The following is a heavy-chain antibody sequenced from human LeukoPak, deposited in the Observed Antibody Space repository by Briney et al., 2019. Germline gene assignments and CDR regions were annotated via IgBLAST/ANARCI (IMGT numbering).Heavy chain of an antibody. CDR3: ARPAYDFWSGYPPRAYYYYYMDV. D-gene: IGHD3-3*01. V-gene: IGHV1-18*01. CDR2: ISAYNGNT. J-gene: IGHJ6*03. Sequence: ASVKVSCKASGYTFTRYGISWVRQAPGQGLEWMGWISAYNGNTNYAQKLQGRVTMTTDTSTSTAYMELRSLRSDDTAVYYCARPAYDFWSGYPPRAYYYYYMDVWGKGTTVTVSS. CDR1: GYTFTRYG.